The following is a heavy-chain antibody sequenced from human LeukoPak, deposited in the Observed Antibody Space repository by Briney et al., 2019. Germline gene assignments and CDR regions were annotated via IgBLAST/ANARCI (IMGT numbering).Heavy chain of an antibody. V-gene: IGHV3-23*01. CDR2: ISGSGGST. D-gene: IGHD2-15*01. J-gene: IGHJ6*02. Sequence: PGGSLRLSCAASGFTFSSYAMSWVRQAPGKGLEWVSTISGSGGSTYYADSVKGRFTISRDNSKNTLDLQMNSLRAGDTAVYYCARGYCSGGSCYSPRKYGMDVWGQGTTVTVSS. CDR1: GFTFSSYA. CDR3: ARGYCSGGSCYSPRKYGMDV.